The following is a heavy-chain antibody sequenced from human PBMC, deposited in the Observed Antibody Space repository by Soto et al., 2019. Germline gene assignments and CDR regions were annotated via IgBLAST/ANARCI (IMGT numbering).Heavy chain of an antibody. CDR2: INPNSCGT. V-gene: IGHV1-2*04. CDR1: GYTFTGYY. CDR3: ARGGAGTPANWFDP. J-gene: IGHJ5*02. Sequence: ASVKVSCKASGYTFTGYYMHWVRQAPGQGLEWMGWINPNSCGTNYAQKFQGWVTMTRYTSISTAYMELGRLRSDDTAVYYCARGGAGTPANWFDPWGQGTLVTVSS. D-gene: IGHD1-1*01.